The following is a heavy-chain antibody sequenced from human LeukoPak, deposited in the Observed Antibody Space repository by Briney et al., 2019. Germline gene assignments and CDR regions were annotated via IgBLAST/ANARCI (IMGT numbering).Heavy chain of an antibody. CDR2: MVVGSGNT. V-gene: IGHV1-58*01. Sequence: SVTVSFTASGSSFTNSAVQWVRHARGQRLERIGWMVVGSGNTIYVQKFQERVTITRDMSTSTAYMELSSLRSEDTAVYYCAAAYIGGAMVTNAFDIWGQGTMVTVSS. CDR3: AAAYIGGAMVTNAFDI. CDR1: GSSFTNSA. D-gene: IGHD5-18*01. J-gene: IGHJ3*02.